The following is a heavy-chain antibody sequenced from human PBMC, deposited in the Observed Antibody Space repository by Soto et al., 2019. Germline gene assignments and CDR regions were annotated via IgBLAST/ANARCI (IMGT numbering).Heavy chain of an antibody. D-gene: IGHD2-2*01. J-gene: IGHJ6*03. CDR3: AKGGVPAGMPGYYYMDV. CDR1: GFTFSSFG. V-gene: IGHV3-30*18. Sequence: QVQLVESGGGVVQPGRSVRLSCAASGFTFSSFGMHWVRQAPGKGLEWVAIISYDGSNRYYGDSVKGRITISRDNSKNKVYLEMNSLRVEDTAVYYFAKGGVPAGMPGYYYMDVWGKGIAVNISS. CDR2: ISYDGSNR.